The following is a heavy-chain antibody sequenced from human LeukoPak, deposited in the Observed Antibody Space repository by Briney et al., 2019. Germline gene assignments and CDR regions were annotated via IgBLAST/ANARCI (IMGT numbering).Heavy chain of an antibody. Sequence: GASVKVSCKVSGYTLTELSMHWVRQAPGKGLEWLGGFDPEDGETINAQKLKGRVTMTEDTSTDTAYMELSSLRPEDTAVYYCATGSLRSSRFDYWGQGPLVTVSS. CDR1: GYTLTELS. J-gene: IGHJ4*02. D-gene: IGHD4-17*01. CDR2: FDPEDGET. V-gene: IGHV1-24*01. CDR3: ATGSLRSSRFDY.